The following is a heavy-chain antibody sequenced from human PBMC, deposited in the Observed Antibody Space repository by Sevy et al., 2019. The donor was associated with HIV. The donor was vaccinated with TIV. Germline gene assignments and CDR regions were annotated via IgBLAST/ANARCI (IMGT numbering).Heavy chain of an antibody. J-gene: IGHJ6*02. V-gene: IGHV4-61*01. D-gene: IGHD6-6*01. CDR2: IYYSGST. Sequence: SETLSLTCTVSGGSVSSGSYYWSWIRQPPGKGLEWIGYIYYSGSTNYNPSLKSRVTISVDTSKNQFSLKLSSVTAADTAVYYCARGYSSSSFYYYYGMDVWGQGTTVTVSS. CDR1: GGSVSSGSYY. CDR3: ARGYSSSSFYYYYGMDV.